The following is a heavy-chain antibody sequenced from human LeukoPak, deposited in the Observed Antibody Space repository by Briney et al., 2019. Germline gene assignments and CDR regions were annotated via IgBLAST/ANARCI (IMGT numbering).Heavy chain of an antibody. V-gene: IGHV3-21*01. CDR2: ISSSSSYI. J-gene: IGHJ4*02. D-gene: IGHD2-2*01. Sequence: GGSLRLSCAASGFTFSSYSMNWVRQAPGKGLEWVSSISSSSSYIYYADSVKGRFTISRDNAKNSLYLQMNSLRAQDTAVYYCARAEDLVVPAASFDYWGQGTLVTVSS. CDR3: ARAEDLVVPAASFDY. CDR1: GFTFSSYS.